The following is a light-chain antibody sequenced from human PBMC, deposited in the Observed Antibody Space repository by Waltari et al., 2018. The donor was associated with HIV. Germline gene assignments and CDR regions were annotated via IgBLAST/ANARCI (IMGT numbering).Light chain of an antibody. V-gene: IGLV2-14*03. Sequence: QSALTQPASMSGSPGQSITISCAGPTSDIGPSHSVSWYQQHTDRAPKLIIYDVSYPPSVVVSRFSGSKSGNSASLTISDLRSDDEAVYYCSSYTTTFIFGAGTKVDVL. CDR2: DVS. J-gene: IGLJ2*01. CDR3: SSYTTTFI. CDR1: TSDIGPSHS.